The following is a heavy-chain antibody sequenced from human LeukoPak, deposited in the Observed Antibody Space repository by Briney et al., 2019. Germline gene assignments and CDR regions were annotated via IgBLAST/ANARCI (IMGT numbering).Heavy chain of an antibody. CDR1: GGSISSYY. J-gene: IGHJ6*02. CDR3: ARGDDYVYYYYGMDV. D-gene: IGHD3-16*01. V-gene: IGHV4-59*01. CDR2: IYYSGST. Sequence: SETLSLTCTVSGGSISSYYWSWIRQPPGKGLEWIGYIYYSGSTNYNPSLKSRVTISVDTSKNQFSLKLSSVTAADTAVYYCARGDDYVYYYYGMDVWGQGTTVTVSS.